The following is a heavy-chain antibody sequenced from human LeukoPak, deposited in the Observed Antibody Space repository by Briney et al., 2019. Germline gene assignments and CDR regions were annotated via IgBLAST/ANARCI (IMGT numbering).Heavy chain of an antibody. CDR1: GFTFSSYS. V-gene: IGHV3-21*01. CDR3: ATLAWYYYDSSGYSDY. CDR2: ISSSSSYI. Sequence: PGGSLRLSCAASGFTFSSYSMNWVRQAPGKGLEWVSSISSSSSYIYYADSVKGRFTISRDNAKSSLYLQMNSLRAEDTAVYYCATLAWYYYDSSGYSDYWGQGTLVTVSS. J-gene: IGHJ4*02. D-gene: IGHD3-22*01.